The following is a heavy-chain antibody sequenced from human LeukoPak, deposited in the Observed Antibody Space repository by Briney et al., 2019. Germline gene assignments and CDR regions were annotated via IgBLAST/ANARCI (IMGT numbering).Heavy chain of an antibody. CDR2: MSAGGGDI. CDR3: SNDLRGGNDYRDYDHYYYGIDV. Sequence: PGGSLRLSCEASGFTFNNYAMTWVRQAPGKGLEWVSTMSAGGGDIFYADFLRGRFTISRDSSKNTLYLYMNGLRADDTAVYYCSNDLRGGNDYRDYDHYYYGIDVWGQGTTVTVS. CDR1: GFTFNNYA. J-gene: IGHJ6*02. V-gene: IGHV3-23*01. D-gene: IGHD4-17*01.